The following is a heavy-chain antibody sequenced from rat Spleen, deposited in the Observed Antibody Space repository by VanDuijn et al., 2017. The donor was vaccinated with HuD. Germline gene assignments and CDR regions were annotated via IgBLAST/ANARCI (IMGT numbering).Heavy chain of an antibody. D-gene: IGHD1-4*01. V-gene: IGHV2-1*01. J-gene: IGHJ4*01. CDR3: ARSLPGYPGVMDA. CDR2: IQSGGST. Sequence: QVQLKESVPGLVQPSQTLSLTCTVSGFSLTSYSVSWVRQPPGKGLEWMGSIQSGGSTDYNSALKSRLSISRDTSKSQVFLKMNSLQTEDTAMYFCARSLPGYPGVMDAWGQGASVTVSS. CDR1: GFSLTSYS.